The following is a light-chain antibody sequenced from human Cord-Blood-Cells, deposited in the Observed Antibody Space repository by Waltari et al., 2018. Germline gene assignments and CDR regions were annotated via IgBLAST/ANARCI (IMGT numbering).Light chain of an antibody. V-gene: IGLV3-1*01. Sequence: SYELTQPPSVSVSPGQTASIPCPGDKLGDKYACWYQQKPGKSPVLVIYQDSKRPSGIPGRFSGSNSGNTATLTISGTQAIDEADYYCQAWDSSTAVFGTGTKVTVL. J-gene: IGLJ1*01. CDR3: QAWDSSTAV. CDR1: KLGDKY. CDR2: QDS.